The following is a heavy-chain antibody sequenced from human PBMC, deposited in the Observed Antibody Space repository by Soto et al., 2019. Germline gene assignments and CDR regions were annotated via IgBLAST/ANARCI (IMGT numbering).Heavy chain of an antibody. V-gene: IGHV4-59*01. D-gene: IGHD3-10*01. CDR1: GGSISRYY. Sequence: SKTLYLTCTVSGGSISRYYWNWIRQPPGKGLEWIGYIYYSGSTNYNPSLKSRVTISVDTSKNQFSLKLSSVTAADTAVYYCARDPGSGSYYGWFDPWGQGTLVTVS. CDR2: IYYSGST. J-gene: IGHJ5*02. CDR3: ARDPGSGSYYGWFDP.